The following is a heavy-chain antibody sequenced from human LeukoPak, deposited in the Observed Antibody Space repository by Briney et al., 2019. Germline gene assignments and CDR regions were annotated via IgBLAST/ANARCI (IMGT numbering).Heavy chain of an antibody. D-gene: IGHD1-26*01. J-gene: IGHJ4*02. V-gene: IGHV3-23*01. CDR2: ISGSGGDT. Sequence: GGSLRLSCAGSGFTFSNYAMTWVRQSPGKGLEWVSTISGSGGDTYYADSVKGRFTMSRDNSKNTLDLQMSSLRAEDTAIYYCAKDNSGNFLSPFDYWGQGTLVAVSS. CDR3: AKDNSGNFLSPFDY. CDR1: GFTFSNYA.